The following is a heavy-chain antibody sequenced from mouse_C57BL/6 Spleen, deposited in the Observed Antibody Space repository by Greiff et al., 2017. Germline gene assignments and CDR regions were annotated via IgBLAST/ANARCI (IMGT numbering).Heavy chain of an antibody. CDR3: ARGGSSGYSYAMDY. CDR1: GFTFSDYY. Sequence: EVKLVESEGGLVQPGRSMKLSCTASGFTFSDYYMAWVRQVPEKGLEWVANITYDGSSTYYLDSLKSRFIISRDNARNILYLQMSSLKSEYTATYYCARGGSSGYSYAMDYGAQGTSVTGSS. J-gene: IGHJ4*01. D-gene: IGHD3-2*02. V-gene: IGHV5-16*01. CDR2: ITYDGSST.